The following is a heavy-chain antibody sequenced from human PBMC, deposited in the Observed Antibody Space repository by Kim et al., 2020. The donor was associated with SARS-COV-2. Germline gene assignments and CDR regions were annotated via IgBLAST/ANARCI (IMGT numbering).Heavy chain of an antibody. J-gene: IGHJ6*02. V-gene: IGHV3-21*01. CDR2: ISGSGSDI. CDR1: KFTFSSYD. CDR3: ARDLTATRDV. Sequence: GGSLRLSCAASKFTFSSYDMNWVRQAPGKGLEWVSSISGSGSDIYYADSVKGRFTISRDNAKNSVYLQMNSLRAEDTAVYYCARDLTATRDVCGQGTTVTVSS.